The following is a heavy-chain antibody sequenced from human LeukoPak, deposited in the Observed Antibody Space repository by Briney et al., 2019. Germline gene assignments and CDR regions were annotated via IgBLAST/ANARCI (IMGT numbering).Heavy chain of an antibody. D-gene: IGHD4/OR15-4a*01. CDR2: IYYSGST. CDR1: GGSISSSSYY. Sequence: TASETLSLTCTVSGGSISSSSYYWGWVRQPPGKGLEWVGSIYYSGSTYYNPSLKSRVNISVDTSKNRFSLKLSSVTAADTAVYYCARRKGAYSYYYYYMDVWGKGTPVTVSS. J-gene: IGHJ6*03. V-gene: IGHV4-39*01. CDR3: ARRKGAYSYYYYYMDV.